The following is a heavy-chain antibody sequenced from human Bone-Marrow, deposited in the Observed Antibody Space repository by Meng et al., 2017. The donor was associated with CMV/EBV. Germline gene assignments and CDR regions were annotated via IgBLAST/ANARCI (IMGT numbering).Heavy chain of an antibody. J-gene: IGHJ4*02. CDR3: ARTYSGSYRFDY. D-gene: IGHD1-26*01. V-gene: IGHV3-74*01. CDR2: INSDGSST. CDR1: GFTFSSYW. Sequence: GESLKISCAASGFTFSSYWMHWVRQAPGKGLVWVSRINSDGSSTSYADSVKGRFTISRDNAKNTLYLQMNSLRAEDTAVYYCARTYSGSYRFDYCGQGTLVTASS.